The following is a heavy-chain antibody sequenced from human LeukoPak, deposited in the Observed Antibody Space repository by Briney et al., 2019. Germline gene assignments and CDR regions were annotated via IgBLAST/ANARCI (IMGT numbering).Heavy chain of an antibody. D-gene: IGHD5-12*01. Sequence: SVKVSCKASGGTFSSYAISWVRQAPGQGLEWMGRIIPILGMANYAQKFQGRVTITADKSTSTAYMELSSLRSEDTAVYYCARDAEMATISGFLYYGMDVWGQGTTVTVSS. J-gene: IGHJ6*02. CDR2: IIPILGMA. CDR3: ARDAEMATISGFLYYGMDV. V-gene: IGHV1-69*04. CDR1: GGTFSSYA.